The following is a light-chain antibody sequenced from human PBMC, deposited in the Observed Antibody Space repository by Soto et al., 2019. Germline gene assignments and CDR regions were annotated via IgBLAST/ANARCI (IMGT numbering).Light chain of an antibody. V-gene: IGLV2-23*01. CDR2: EGS. CDR1: SSDVGSYNL. J-gene: IGLJ2*01. Sequence: QSVLTQPASVSGSPGQSITISCTGTSSDVGSYNLVSWYQQHPGKAPKLMIYEGSKRPSGVSNRFSGSKSGNTASLTISGLQAEDEADNYCCSYAGNSTSHVVFGGGTQLTVL. CDR3: CSYAGNSTSHVV.